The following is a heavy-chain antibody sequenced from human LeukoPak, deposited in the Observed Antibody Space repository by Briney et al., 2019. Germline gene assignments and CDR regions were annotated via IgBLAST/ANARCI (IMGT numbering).Heavy chain of an antibody. CDR3: AKEHSGCLDY. CDR1: GFTFSSYG. J-gene: IGHJ4*02. V-gene: IGHV3-30*02. D-gene: IGHD6-19*01. Sequence: GGSLRLTCAASGFTFSSYGMHWVRQAPGKGLEWVAFIRYDGSNKYYADSVKGRFTISRDNSKNTLYLQMNSLRAEDTAVCYCAKEHSGCLDYWGQGTLVTVSS. CDR2: IRYDGSNK.